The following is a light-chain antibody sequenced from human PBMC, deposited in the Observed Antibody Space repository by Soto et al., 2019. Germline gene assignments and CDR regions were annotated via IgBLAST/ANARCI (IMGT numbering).Light chain of an antibody. V-gene: IGKV1-8*01. CDR3: QQYCSYPIT. CDR1: QGISSY. J-gene: IGKJ5*01. Sequence: AIRMTQSPSSLSASTGDRVTLTCRASQGISSYLAWYQQKPAKAPKLLIYAASTLQSGVTSRFSGSGSGKDFTLTSSCLQSEDFATYYYQQYCSYPITFGQGTRLEIK. CDR2: AAS.